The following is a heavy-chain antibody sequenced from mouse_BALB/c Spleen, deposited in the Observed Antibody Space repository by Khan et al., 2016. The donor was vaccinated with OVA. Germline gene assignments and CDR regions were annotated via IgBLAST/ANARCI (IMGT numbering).Heavy chain of an antibody. CDR2: IAPGSSSA. Sequence: DLVKPGASVRLSCKASGYTFTSYWINWIKQRPGQGLEWIGHIAPGSSSAYYNEMFKGKATLTVDTSSSTAYFQLNSLSSEDSAVYFCARSNSYGSSLYALDYWGQGTSVTVSS. V-gene: IGHV1S41*01. CDR1: GYTFTSYW. J-gene: IGHJ4*01. CDR3: ARSNSYGSSLYALDY. D-gene: IGHD1-1*01.